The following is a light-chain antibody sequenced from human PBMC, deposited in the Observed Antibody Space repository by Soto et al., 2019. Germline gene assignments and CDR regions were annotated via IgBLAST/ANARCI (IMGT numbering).Light chain of an antibody. J-gene: IGKJ1*01. CDR3: QQYNRYWT. Sequence: DIPMTQSPSTLSASVGDRVTITCRASQSISSWLAWYQQKPGKAPKLRTYKAPSLKSGVPARFSGSGSGTEFPLTISRLQPDDFATYYRQQYNRYWTFGQGTKVEIK. V-gene: IGKV1-5*03. CDR2: KAP. CDR1: QSISSW.